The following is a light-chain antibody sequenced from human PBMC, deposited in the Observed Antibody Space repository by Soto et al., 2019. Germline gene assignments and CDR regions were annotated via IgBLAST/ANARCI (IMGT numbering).Light chain of an antibody. V-gene: IGKV3-20*01. CDR3: QQYGSSPCT. Sequence: EIVLTQSPGTLSLSPGERATLSCRASQSVSRTYLAWYQQKPNQAPRLLIYGASNRATGIPDRFSGSGSGTDFTLTINKLEPGDFAVYFCQQYGSSPCTFGQGTKLEIK. CDR2: GAS. J-gene: IGKJ2*02. CDR1: QSVSRTY.